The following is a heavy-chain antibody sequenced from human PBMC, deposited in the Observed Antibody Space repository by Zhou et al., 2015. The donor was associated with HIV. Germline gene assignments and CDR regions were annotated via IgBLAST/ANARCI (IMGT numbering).Heavy chain of an antibody. CDR2: ISWDGGST. D-gene: IGHD6-19*01. CDR1: GFTFDDYA. V-gene: IGHV3-43D*04. CDR3: AKDASLGGWSFDI. Sequence: EVHLVESGGNLVRPGRSLRLSCAASGFTFDDYAMHWVRQAPGKGLEWVSLISWDGGSTYYADSVKGRFTISRDNSKNSLYLQMNSLRPEDTALYYCAKDASLGGWSFDIWGQGTMVTVSS. J-gene: IGHJ3*02.